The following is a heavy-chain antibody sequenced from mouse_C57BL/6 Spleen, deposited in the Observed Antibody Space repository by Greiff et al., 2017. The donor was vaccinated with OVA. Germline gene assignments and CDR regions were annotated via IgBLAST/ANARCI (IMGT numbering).Heavy chain of an antibody. CDR3: ARSGDYGSRGYFDY. D-gene: IGHD1-1*01. J-gene: IGHJ2*01. V-gene: IGHV1-69*01. Sequence: QVQLQQPGAELVMPGASVKLSCKASGYTFTSYWMHWVMQRPGQGLEWIGEIDPSDSYTNYNQKFKGKSTLTVDKSSSTAYMQLSSLTSEDSAVYYCARSGDYGSRGYFDYWGQGTTLTVSS. CDR2: IDPSDSYT. CDR1: GYTFTSYW.